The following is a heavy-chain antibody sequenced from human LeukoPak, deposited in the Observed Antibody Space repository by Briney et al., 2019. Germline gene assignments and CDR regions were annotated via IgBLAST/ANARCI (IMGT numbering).Heavy chain of an antibody. V-gene: IGHV3-30*03. D-gene: IGHD3-10*01. CDR1: GFTFNTDG. CDR3: ARKWFGEYGPTFDY. CDR2: ISYDGSNK. J-gene: IGHJ4*02. Sequence: GGSLRLSCAASGFTFNTDGMHWVRQAPGKGLEWVAVISYDGSNKYYADSVKGRFTISRDNSKNTLYLQMNSLRGEDTAVYYCARKWFGEYGPTFDYWGQGTLVTVSS.